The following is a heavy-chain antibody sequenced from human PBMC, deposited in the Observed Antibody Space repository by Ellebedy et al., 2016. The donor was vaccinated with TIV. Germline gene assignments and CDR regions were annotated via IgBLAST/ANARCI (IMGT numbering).Heavy chain of an antibody. V-gene: IGHV3-48*04. Sequence: GGSLRLSCAASGFTFSSYSMNWVRQAPGKGLEWVSYISSSSSTIYYADSVKGRFTISRDNAKNSLYLQMNSLRAEDTAVYYCARDKIKAYYYYGMDVWGQGTTVTVSS. CDR1: GFTFSSYS. J-gene: IGHJ6*02. CDR2: ISSSSSTI. CDR3: ARDKIKAYYYYGMDV.